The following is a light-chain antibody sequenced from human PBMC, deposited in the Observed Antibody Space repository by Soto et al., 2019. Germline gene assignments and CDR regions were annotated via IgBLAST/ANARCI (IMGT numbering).Light chain of an antibody. CDR1: QSVSSN. J-gene: IGKJ4*01. CDR3: QQYNSWPLT. Sequence: EIVMTQSPATLSVSPGERATLSCRASQSVSSNLAWYQQKPGQAPRLLIYGASTRATGSPARFSGSASGTEFTLTISSLQSEDFAVYYCQQYNSWPLTFGGGTKVEIK. V-gene: IGKV3-15*01. CDR2: GAS.